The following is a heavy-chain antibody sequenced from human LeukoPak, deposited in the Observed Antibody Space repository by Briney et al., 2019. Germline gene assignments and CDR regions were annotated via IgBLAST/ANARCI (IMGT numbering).Heavy chain of an antibody. CDR3: ARVRQQSWFDP. D-gene: IGHD6-13*01. Sequence: PGGSLRLSCAASGFTVSSNYMSWVRQAPGKGLEWVSVIYSGGSTYYADSVKGRFTISRDNSKNTLYLQMNSLRAEDTAVYYCARVRQQSWFDPWGQGTLVTVSS. V-gene: IGHV3-53*01. CDR2: IYSGGST. J-gene: IGHJ5*02. CDR1: GFTVSSNY.